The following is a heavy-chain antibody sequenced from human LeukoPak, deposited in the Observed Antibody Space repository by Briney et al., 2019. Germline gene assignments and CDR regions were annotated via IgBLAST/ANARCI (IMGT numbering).Heavy chain of an antibody. Sequence: SETLSLTCTVSGGSISSGGYYWSWIRQHPGKGLEWIGYIYYSGSTYYNPSLKSRVTISVGTSRTQFSLKLSSVTAADTAVYYCASGHYPFEYWGQGTLVTVSS. V-gene: IGHV4-31*03. J-gene: IGHJ4*02. D-gene: IGHD1-26*01. CDR3: ASGHYPFEY. CDR2: IYYSGST. CDR1: GGSISSGGYY.